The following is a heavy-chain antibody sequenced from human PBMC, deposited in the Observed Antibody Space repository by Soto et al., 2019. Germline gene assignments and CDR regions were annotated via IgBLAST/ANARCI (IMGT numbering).Heavy chain of an antibody. CDR3: ARDSSGWYGFDY. D-gene: IGHD6-19*01. CDR2: IYWDDDK. V-gene: IGHV2-5*02. J-gene: IGHJ4*02. Sequence: QITLKESGPTLVNPTETLTLTCTFSGFSLSTRGVGVGWIRQPPGKALEWLALIYWDDDKRYSPSLKSRLTITKDTSKNQVVLTMTNMDPVDTATYYCARDSSGWYGFDYWGQGTLVTVSS. CDR1: GFSLSTRGVG.